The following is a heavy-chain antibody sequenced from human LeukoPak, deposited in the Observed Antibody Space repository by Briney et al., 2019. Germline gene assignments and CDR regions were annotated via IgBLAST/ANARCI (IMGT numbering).Heavy chain of an antibody. CDR1: GGSISSYY. CDR3: ARGGLLLNWFDP. J-gene: IGHJ5*02. CDR2: IYTSGST. V-gene: IGHV4-4*07. Sequence: SQTLSLTCTVSGGSISSYYWSWIRQPAGKGLEWIGRIYTSGSTNYNPSLKSRVTMSVDTSKNQFSLKLSSVTAADTAVYYCARGGLLLNWFDPWGQGTLVTVSS.